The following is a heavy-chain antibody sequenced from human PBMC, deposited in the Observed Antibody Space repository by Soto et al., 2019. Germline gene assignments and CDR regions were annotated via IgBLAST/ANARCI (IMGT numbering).Heavy chain of an antibody. J-gene: IGHJ4*02. CDR2: ISGSGGST. CDR3: AIRPGIAVAGPNDY. Sequence: PGGSLRLSCAASGFTFGSYAMSWVRQAPGKGLEWVSAISGSGGSTYYADFVKGRFTVSRDNSKNTLYLQMNSLGAEDTAVYYCAIRPGIAVAGPNDYWGQGTLVTVSS. CDR1: GFTFGSYA. D-gene: IGHD6-19*01. V-gene: IGHV3-23*01.